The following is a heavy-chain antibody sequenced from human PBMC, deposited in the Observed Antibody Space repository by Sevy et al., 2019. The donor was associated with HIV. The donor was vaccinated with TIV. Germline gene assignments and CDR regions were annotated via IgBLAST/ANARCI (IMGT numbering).Heavy chain of an antibody. J-gene: IGHJ6*02. V-gene: IGHV3-30*18. CDR3: ANAYSGSYSLSYFYALDV. CDR2: ISHDGINE. Sequence: GGSLRLSCVGSGFSFSYYGIHWVRQSPGKGLDWVALISHDGINEYYADSVKGRFTISRDNSKNTVYLEMNSLRNEDTAIYFCANAYSGSYSLSYFYALDVWGQGTTVTVSS. CDR1: GFSFSYYG. D-gene: IGHD1-26*01.